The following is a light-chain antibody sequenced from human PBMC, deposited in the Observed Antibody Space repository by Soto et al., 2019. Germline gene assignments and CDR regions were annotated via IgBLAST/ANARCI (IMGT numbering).Light chain of an antibody. CDR3: QQYKTYFRT. CDR2: KAS. V-gene: IGKV1-5*03. Sequence: DIQITQSPSTLSSSVGDRVTITCLSSQSISGLLAWYQQKLVKAPKLLIYKASSLESGVSSRFSGSGSGTEFTLTISSLQPDDFATYYCQQYKTYFRTFGQGTKVDIK. CDR1: QSISGL. J-gene: IGKJ2*01.